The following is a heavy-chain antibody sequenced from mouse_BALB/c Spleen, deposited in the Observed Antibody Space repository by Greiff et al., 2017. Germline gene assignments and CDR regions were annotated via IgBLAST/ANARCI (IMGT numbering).Heavy chain of an antibody. J-gene: IGHJ4*01. CDR3: ARFGYYAMDY. CDR1: GFNIKDTY. CDR2: IDPANGNT. Sequence: VQLKESGAELVKPGASVKLSCTASGFNIKDTYMHWVKQRPEQGLEWIGRIDPANGNTKYDPKFQGKATITADTSSNTAYLQLSSLTSEDTAVYYCARFGYYAMDYWGQGTSVTVSS. V-gene: IGHV14-3*02.